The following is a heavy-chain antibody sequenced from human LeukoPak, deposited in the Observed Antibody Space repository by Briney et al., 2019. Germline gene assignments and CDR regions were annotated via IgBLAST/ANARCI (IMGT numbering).Heavy chain of an antibody. V-gene: IGHV3-48*01. CDR3: ARDIERGVVDY. Sequence: PGGSLRLSCAASGFTFSSYSMNWVRQAPGKGLEWVSYISSSSSTIYYADSVKGRFTISRDNAKNSLYLQMNSLRAEDTAVYYCARDIERGVVDYWGQGTLVTVSS. CDR1: GFTFSSYS. D-gene: IGHD5-24*01. J-gene: IGHJ4*02. CDR2: ISSSSSTI.